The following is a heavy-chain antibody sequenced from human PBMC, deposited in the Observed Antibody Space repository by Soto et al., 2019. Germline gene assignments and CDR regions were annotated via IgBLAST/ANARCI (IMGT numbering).Heavy chain of an antibody. D-gene: IGHD4-17*01. CDR3: ARDLELDYGDYKGSCDY. Sequence: QVQRVQSGAEVKKPGASVKVSCKASGYTFTSYGISWVRQAPGQGLEWMGWISAYNGNTNYAQKLQGRVTMTTDTSTSTAYMELRSLRSDDTAVYYCARDLELDYGDYKGSCDYWGQGTLVTVSS. CDR2: ISAYNGNT. CDR1: GYTFTSYG. J-gene: IGHJ4*02. V-gene: IGHV1-18*01.